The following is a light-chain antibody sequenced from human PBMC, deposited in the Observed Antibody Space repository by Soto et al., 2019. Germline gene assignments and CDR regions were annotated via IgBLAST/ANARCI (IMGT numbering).Light chain of an antibody. V-gene: IGKV1-5*01. CDR3: QQYNSRTWT. Sequence: DIQMTQSPSTLSASVGDRVTITCRASQSTSSWLAWYQQKPGKAPKLLIYDASSLESGVPSRFSGSGSGTEFTLTISSLQPDDFATYYCQQYNSRTWTFGQGTKVDIK. CDR1: QSTSSW. J-gene: IGKJ1*01. CDR2: DAS.